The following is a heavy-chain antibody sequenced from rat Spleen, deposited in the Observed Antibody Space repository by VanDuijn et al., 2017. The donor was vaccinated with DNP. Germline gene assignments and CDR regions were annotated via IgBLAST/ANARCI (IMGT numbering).Heavy chain of an antibody. V-gene: IGHV5S10*01. CDR3: TTRGNYGGYDY. Sequence: EVQLVESGGGLVQPGRSLTLSCAASGFTFSDYHMAWVRQAPKKGLEWVATIFYDGSRTYYRDSVKGRFTISRDNAKNTLYLQMDSLRSEDTATYYCTTRGNYGGYDYWGQGVMVTVSS. J-gene: IGHJ2*01. CDR2: IFYDGSRT. D-gene: IGHD1-11*01. CDR1: GFTFSDYH.